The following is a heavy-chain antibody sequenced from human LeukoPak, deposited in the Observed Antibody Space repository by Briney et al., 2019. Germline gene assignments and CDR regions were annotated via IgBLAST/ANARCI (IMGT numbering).Heavy chain of an antibody. CDR1: GYSISIAYY. J-gene: IGHJ5*02. CDR3: ARSSFGDRRDWFDP. D-gene: IGHD3-10*01. V-gene: IGHV4-38-2*01. CDR2: IYHSGST. Sequence: SETLSLTCAVSGYSISIAYYWGWIRQPPGKGLEWIGSIYHSGSTYYNPSLKSRVTISVDTSKNQFSLKLSSVTAADTAIYYSARSSFGDRRDWFDPWGQGTLVTVSS.